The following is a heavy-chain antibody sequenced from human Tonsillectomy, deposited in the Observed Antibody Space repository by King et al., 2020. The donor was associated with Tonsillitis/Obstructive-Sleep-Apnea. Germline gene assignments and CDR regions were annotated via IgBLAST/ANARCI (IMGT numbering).Heavy chain of an antibody. J-gene: IGHJ3*02. V-gene: IGHV3-7*03. CDR3: ARPNTDGYNTHI. D-gene: IGHD5-24*01. Sequence: VQLVESGGGLVQPGGSLRLSCAASGFTFSSYWMSWVRQAPGKGLEWVANIKLDGSEKYYVDSVKGRFTISRDNAKHSLYLQMNSLRAEDTDVYYCARPNTDGYNTHIWGQGTMVTVSS. CDR2: IKLDGSEK. CDR1: GFTFSSYW.